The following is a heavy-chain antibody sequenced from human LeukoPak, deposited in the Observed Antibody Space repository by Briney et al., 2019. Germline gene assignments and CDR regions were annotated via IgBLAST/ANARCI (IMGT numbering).Heavy chain of an antibody. CDR3: ARSRGQQLPPLD. CDR2: IYDSGST. V-gene: IGHV4-59*01. D-gene: IGHD6-13*01. J-gene: IGHJ4*02. Sequence: SETLSLTCTVSGYSISNYYWSWIRQPPGKGLEWIGYIYDSGSTNYNPSLKSRVTISVDTSKNQFSLRLSSVTAADTAVFYCARSRGQQLPPLDWGQGTLVTVSS. CDR1: GYSISNYY.